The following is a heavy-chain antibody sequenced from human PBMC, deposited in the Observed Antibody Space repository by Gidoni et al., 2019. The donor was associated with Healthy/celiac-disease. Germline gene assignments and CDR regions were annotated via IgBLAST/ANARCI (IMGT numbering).Heavy chain of an antibody. CDR2: ISYDGSNK. CDR3: AKDSVSSSWLVDY. D-gene: IGHD6-13*01. V-gene: IGHV3-30*18. Sequence: QVQLVESGGGVVQPGRSLRPPCAAPGFTFSSYGMHWVRQAPGKGLEWVAVISYDGSNKSYADSVKGRFTISRDNSKNTLYLQMNSLIAEDTAVYYCAKDSVSSSWLVDYWGQGTLVTVSS. J-gene: IGHJ4*02. CDR1: GFTFSSYG.